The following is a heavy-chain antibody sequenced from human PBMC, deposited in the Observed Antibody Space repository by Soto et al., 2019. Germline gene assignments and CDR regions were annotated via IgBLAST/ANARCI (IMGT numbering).Heavy chain of an antibody. CDR1: GVSIISYY. CDR2: IYYSGST. V-gene: IGHV4-59*01. CDR3: ARRRGVRGNWFDP. J-gene: IGHJ5*02. Sequence: SETLSLTCTVSGVSIISYYWSWIRQHPGKGLEWIGYIYYSGSTNYNPSLKSRVTISVDTSKNQFSLKLSSVTAADTAVYYCARRRGVRGNWFDPWGQGTLVTVSS. D-gene: IGHD3-10*01.